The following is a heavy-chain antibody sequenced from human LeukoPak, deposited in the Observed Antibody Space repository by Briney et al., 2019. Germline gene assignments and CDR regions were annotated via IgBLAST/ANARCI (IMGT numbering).Heavy chain of an antibody. V-gene: IGHV1-3*01. CDR2: INAGNGNT. D-gene: IGHD3-9*01. J-gene: IGHJ4*02. CDR3: KKKTQYDILTGYLDY. Sequence: ASVKVSCRASGYTFTSYAMHWVRQPPGQRLEWMGWINAGNGNTKYSQKFQGRVTITRDTSASTAYMELSSLRSEDTAVFFFKKKTQYDILTGYLDYWGQGTLVTVSS. CDR1: GYTFTSYA.